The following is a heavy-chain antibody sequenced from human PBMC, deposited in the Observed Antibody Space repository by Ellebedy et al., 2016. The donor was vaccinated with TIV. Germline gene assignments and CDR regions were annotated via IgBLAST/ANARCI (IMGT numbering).Heavy chain of an antibody. J-gene: IGHJ4*02. CDR2: INPNGGGT. V-gene: IGHV1-2*02. CDR3: ARPLLSSWYGVGY. CDR1: GYTFTAYY. Sequence: AASVKVSCKASGYTFTAYYMHWVRQPPGQGLEWMGWINPNGGGTNYAHKFQGRVTMTTDTSSSTAYMELSRLRSDDTAVYCCARPLLSSWYGVGYWGQGTLVTVSS. D-gene: IGHD6-13*01.